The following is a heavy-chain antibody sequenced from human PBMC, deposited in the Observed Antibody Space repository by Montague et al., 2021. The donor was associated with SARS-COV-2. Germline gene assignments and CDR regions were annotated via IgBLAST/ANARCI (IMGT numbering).Heavy chain of an antibody. CDR2: TYYRSKWYN. Sequence: CGISGDSVSSNSAAWNWIRQSPSRGLEWLGRTYYRSKWYNDYAVSVKSRITINPDTSKNQFSLQLNSVTPEDTAVYYCARGLWFGELLYYYYYYGMDVWGQGTTVTVSS. CDR1: GDSVSSNSAA. V-gene: IGHV6-1*01. J-gene: IGHJ6*02. CDR3: ARGLWFGELLYYYYYYGMDV. D-gene: IGHD3-10*01.